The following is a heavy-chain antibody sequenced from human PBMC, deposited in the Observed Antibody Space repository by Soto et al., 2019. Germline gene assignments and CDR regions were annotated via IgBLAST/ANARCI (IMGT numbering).Heavy chain of an antibody. Sequence: QVQLQQWGAGLLKPSETLSLTCAVYGGFVSSGSCCWIWLRQPPGKGLEGMGETSHSGGTHLNPSPRSRATISEARSKNQFPLKMSSVTAADTAFNYCAGVERGTTTAVVDAFDTWGPGTRVPVSS. V-gene: IGHV4-34*01. CDR2: TSHSGGT. CDR1: GGFVSSGSCC. CDR3: AGVERGTTTAVVDAFDT. J-gene: IGHJ3*02. D-gene: IGHD4-4*01.